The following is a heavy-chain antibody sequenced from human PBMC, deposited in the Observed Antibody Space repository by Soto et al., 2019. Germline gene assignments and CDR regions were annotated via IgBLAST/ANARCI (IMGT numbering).Heavy chain of an antibody. V-gene: IGHV4-59*01. CDR3: ARLHEGYDILTGYPFPDY. CDR1: GGSISSYY. D-gene: IGHD3-9*01. Sequence: QVQLQESGPGLVKPSETLSLTCTVSGGSISSYYWSWIRQPPGKGLEWIGYIYYSGSTNYNPSLKSRGTISVDTSKNQFSLKLSSVTAADTAVYYCARLHEGYDILTGYPFPDYWGQGTLVTVSS. CDR2: IYYSGST. J-gene: IGHJ4*02.